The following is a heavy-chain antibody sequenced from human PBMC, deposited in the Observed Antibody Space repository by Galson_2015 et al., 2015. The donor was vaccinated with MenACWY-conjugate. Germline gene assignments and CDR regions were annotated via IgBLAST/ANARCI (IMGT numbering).Heavy chain of an antibody. J-gene: IGHJ4*02. V-gene: IGHV3-74*01. CDR2: INPGGSST. CDR1: GFIFNTYW. Sequence: SLRLSCAASGFIFNTYWMHWVRHAPGKGLVWVSRINPGGSSTTYADSVKDRFTISRDNAKNTLYLLMNSLRPEDTAVFYWAKTRGASFYFDSWGQGTLVTVSS. CDR3: AKTRGASFYFDS. D-gene: IGHD1-26*01.